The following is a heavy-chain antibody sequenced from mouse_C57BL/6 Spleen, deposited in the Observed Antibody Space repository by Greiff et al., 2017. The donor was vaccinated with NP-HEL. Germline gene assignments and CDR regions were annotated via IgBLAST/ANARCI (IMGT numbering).Heavy chain of an antibody. J-gene: IGHJ2*01. CDR3: TTYQNDFDY. CDR1: GFNIKDDY. Sequence: EVQLQQSGAELVRPGASVKLSCTASGFNIKDDYMHWVKQRPEQGLEWIGWIDPENGDTEYASKFQGKATITADTSSNTAYLQLSSLTSEDTAVYYCTTYQNDFDYWGQGTTLTVSS. CDR2: IDPENGDT. V-gene: IGHV14-4*01.